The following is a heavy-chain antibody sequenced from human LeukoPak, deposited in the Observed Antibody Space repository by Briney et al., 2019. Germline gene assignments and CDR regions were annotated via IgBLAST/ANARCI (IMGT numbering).Heavy chain of an antibody. V-gene: IGHV1-69*01. CDR2: IIPIFGTA. CDR3: AVADGDDILTGRKRKNAFDI. CDR1: GGTFSSYA. Sequence: SVKVSCKASGGTFSSYAISWVRQAPGQGLEWMGGIIPIFGTANYAQKFQGRVTITADESTSAAYMELSSLRSEDTAVYYCAVADGDDILTGRKRKNAFDIWRQGTMVTVSS. D-gene: IGHD3-9*01. J-gene: IGHJ3*02.